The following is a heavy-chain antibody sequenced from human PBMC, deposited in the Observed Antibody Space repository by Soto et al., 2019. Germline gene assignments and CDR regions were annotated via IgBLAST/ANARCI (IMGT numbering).Heavy chain of an antibody. CDR1: RFTFSNYA. Sequence: QVQLVEFGGGVVQPGRSLRLSCAASRFTFSNYAMHWVRQAPGKGLQWVALISFDGSTKYYADSVKGRFTISRDNSKNTLYLQMNGLRAEDTAVYYCARSPGYCRTTRCYGRDFAMDVWGQGTTVTVSS. V-gene: IGHV3-30-3*01. CDR2: ISFDGSTK. CDR3: ARSPGYCRTTRCYGRDFAMDV. D-gene: IGHD2-2*01. J-gene: IGHJ6*02.